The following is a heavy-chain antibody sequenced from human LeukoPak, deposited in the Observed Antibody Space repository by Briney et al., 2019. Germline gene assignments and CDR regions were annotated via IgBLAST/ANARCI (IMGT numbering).Heavy chain of an antibody. D-gene: IGHD3-22*01. Sequence: PSETLSLTCTVSGGSISSYYWSWIRQPPGKGLEWIGYIYYSGSTNYNPSLKSRVTISVDTSKNQFSLKLSSVTAADTAVYYCARTSSYYDSSGYPGHWGQGTLVTVSS. V-gene: IGHV4-59*12. CDR1: GGSISSYY. CDR2: IYYSGST. CDR3: ARTSSYYDSSGYPGH. J-gene: IGHJ4*02.